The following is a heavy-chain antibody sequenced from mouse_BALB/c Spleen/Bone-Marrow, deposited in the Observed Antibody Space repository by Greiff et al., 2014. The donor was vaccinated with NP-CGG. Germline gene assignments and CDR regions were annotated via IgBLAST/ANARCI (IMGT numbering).Heavy chain of an antibody. Sequence: EVQLQQSGAELVKPGASVKLSCTASGFNIKDTYMHWVKQRPEQGLAWIGRIDPANGNTKYDPKFQGKATITADTSSNTAYLQLSSLTSEDTAVYYCAIYYYVSSGFAYWGQGTLVTVSA. D-gene: IGHD1-1*01. J-gene: IGHJ3*01. CDR2: IDPANGNT. CDR3: AIYYYVSSGFAY. CDR1: GFNIKDTY. V-gene: IGHV14-3*02.